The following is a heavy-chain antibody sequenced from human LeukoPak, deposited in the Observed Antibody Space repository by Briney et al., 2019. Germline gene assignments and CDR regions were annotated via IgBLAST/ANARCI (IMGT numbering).Heavy chain of an antibody. CDR1: GGSFSGYY. CDR2: INHSGST. CDR3: ARVGMEYSSGWEY. D-gene: IGHD6-19*01. V-gene: IGHV4-34*01. Sequence: SETLSLTCAVYGGSFSGYYWSWIRQPPGKGLEWIGEINHSGSTNYSPSLKSRVTISVDTSKNQFSLKLSSVTAADTAVYYCARVGMEYSSGWEYWGQGTLVTVSS. J-gene: IGHJ4*02.